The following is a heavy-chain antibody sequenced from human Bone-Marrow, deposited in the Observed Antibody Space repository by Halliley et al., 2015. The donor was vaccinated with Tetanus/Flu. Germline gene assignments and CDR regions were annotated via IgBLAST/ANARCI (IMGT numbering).Heavy chain of an antibody. V-gene: IGHV4-30-4*07. CDR1: GGSINSGGYS. J-gene: IGHJ6*02. D-gene: IGHD2-21*02. CDR3: ARGGGTASYYGMAV. CDR2: MYYSGST. Sequence: TLSLTCAVSGGSINSGGYSWSWIRQTPGKGLEWIGYMYYSGSTDYHPSLRSRVSISVDTSKNQFSLNLRSVTAADTAVYYCARGGGTASYYGMAVWGQGTTVTVSS.